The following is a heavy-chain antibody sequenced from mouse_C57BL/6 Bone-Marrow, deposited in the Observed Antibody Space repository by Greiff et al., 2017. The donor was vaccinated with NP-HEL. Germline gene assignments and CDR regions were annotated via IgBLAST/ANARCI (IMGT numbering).Heavy chain of an antibody. D-gene: IGHD1-1*01. Sequence: EVHLVESGGGLVKPGGSLKLSCAASGFTFSDYGMHWVRQAPEKGLEWVAYISSGSSTIYYADTVKGRFTISRDNAKNTLFLQMTSLRSEDTAMYYCARGAYYGSSPFAYWGQGTLVTVSA. CDR3: ARGAYYGSSPFAY. J-gene: IGHJ3*01. V-gene: IGHV5-17*01. CDR1: GFTFSDYG. CDR2: ISSGSSTI.